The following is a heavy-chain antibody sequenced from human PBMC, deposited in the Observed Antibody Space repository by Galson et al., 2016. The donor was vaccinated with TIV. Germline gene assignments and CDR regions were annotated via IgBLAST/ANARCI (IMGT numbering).Heavy chain of an antibody. Sequence: SLRLSCAASGFTFSSHAMTWVRQAPGKGLEWVSAISGSGATTHYADSVKGRFTISRDNSKNTLYVQMDSLRAVDTALYYCAKVPSSGFSYYYGWDVWGQGTTVTVS. CDR3: AKVPSSGFSYYYGWDV. CDR1: GFTFSSHA. V-gene: IGHV3-23*01. CDR2: ISGSGATT. D-gene: IGHD3-10*01. J-gene: IGHJ6*02.